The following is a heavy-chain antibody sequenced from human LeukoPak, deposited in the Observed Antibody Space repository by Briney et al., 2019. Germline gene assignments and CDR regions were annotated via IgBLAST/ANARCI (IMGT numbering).Heavy chain of an antibody. D-gene: IGHD3-16*01. CDR2: ISYDGSNK. J-gene: IGHJ4*02. CDR1: GFTFSRFA. V-gene: IGHV3-30*04. Sequence: GGSLRLSCAASGFTFSRFAMHWVRQAPGKGLEWVAVISYDGSNKYYADPVKGRFTISRDNSENTLYLQMNSLRAEDTAVYYCARGYYDYVWGSSHYHYWGQGTLVTVSS. CDR3: ARGYYDYVWGSSHYHY.